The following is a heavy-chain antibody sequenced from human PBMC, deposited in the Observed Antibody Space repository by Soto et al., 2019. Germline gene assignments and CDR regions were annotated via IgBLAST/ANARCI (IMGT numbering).Heavy chain of an antibody. CDR2: IYYSGST. D-gene: IGHD6-13*01. CDR1: GGSISSYY. Sequence: SETLSLTCTVSGGSISSYYWSWIRQPPGKGLEWIGYIYYSGSTNYNPSLTRRVTISVDTSKNQFSLKLTSVTAADTAVYYCARFGAAAAHDDNWGRGVLVTVSS. CDR3: ARFGAAAAHDDN. J-gene: IGHJ4*01. V-gene: IGHV4-59*01.